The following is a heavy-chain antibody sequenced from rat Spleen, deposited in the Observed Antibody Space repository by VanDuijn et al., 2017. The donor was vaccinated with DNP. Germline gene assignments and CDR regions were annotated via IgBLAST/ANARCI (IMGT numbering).Heavy chain of an antibody. D-gene: IGHD1-5*01. CDR1: GFTFSDYS. Sequence: EVQLVESGGGLVQPGRSLKLSCAASGFTFSDYSMAWVRQAPKKGLEWVATIVYDGSGSYYGDSVTGRFTISRDNAKNNLYLQMHNLRSGDTATYYCVTHGSISSTSTGAMDVWGQGTSVTVSS. J-gene: IGHJ4*01. CDR2: IVYDGSGS. V-gene: IGHV5S10*01. CDR3: VTHGSISSTSTGAMDV.